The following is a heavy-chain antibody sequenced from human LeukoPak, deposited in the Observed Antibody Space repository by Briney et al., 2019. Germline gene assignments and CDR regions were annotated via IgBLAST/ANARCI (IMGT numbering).Heavy chain of an antibody. CDR3: ARDNYGMDV. J-gene: IGHJ6*02. Sequence: SETLSLTCTVSGGSISSGGYYWSWIRQHPGKGLEWIGYIYSSGSTYYNPSLKSRVTLSVGTSKNQFSLKLSSVTAADTAVYYCARDNYGMDVWGQGTTVTVSS. CDR2: IYSSGST. V-gene: IGHV4-31*03. CDR1: GGSISSGGYY.